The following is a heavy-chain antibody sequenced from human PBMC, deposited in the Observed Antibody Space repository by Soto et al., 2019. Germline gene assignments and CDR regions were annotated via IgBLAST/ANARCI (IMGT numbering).Heavy chain of an antibody. CDR3: ARGLEEWGNPTVI. D-gene: IGHD3-16*01. Sequence: EVQLVESGGGLVQPGGSLRLSCAASGFTFSSHWMHWVRQAPGKGLVWVSRSTGDGSSTTYADSVKGRFTISRDDAKSTLYLQMNSLRAEDTGVYYCARGLEEWGNPTVIWGQGTVVTVSS. CDR2: STGDGSST. J-gene: IGHJ3*02. CDR1: GFTFSSHW. V-gene: IGHV3-74*01.